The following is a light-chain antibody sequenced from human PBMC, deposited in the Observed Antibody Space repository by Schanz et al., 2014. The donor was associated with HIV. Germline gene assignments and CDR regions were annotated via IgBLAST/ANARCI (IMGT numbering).Light chain of an antibody. J-gene: IGLJ2*01. CDR3: TSYAGSNVLGI. CDR1: SSDVGGSNY. V-gene: IGLV2-8*01. Sequence: QSALTQPPSASGSPGQSVTISCTGTSSDVGGSNYVSWYQHHPSKAPKLIIYEVSQRPSGVPDRFSGSKSGNTASLTVSGLQAEDEADYYCTSYAGSNVLGIFGGGTKLTVL. CDR2: EVS.